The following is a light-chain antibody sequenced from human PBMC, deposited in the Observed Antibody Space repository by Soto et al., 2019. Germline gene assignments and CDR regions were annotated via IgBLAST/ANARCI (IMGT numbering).Light chain of an antibody. CDR1: QSVFNY. V-gene: IGKV3-15*01. CDR3: QPYDNWPLFT. CDR2: GAS. Sequence: FTLSPGTLSLSLGERATLSCRASQSVFNYLAWFQQKPGQAPRLLIYGASTRSNGIPARFSGSGSGTDFTLSISSLHSDDFAGYYCQPYDNWPLFTVGPRAKVDIK. J-gene: IGKJ3*01.